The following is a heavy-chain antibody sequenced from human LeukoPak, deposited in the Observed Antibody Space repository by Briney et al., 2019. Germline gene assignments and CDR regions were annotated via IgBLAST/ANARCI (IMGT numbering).Heavy chain of an antibody. Sequence: SDPLSLTCTVSGRSISSYYWRWIRQPAGKGLEWVGRLYISGSTNYSPALKSRVTMSVDTSKNQCSLRLSSVTAANTAVYYWARECFGGWHHAIDVWGQGTMVTVSS. CDR2: LYISGST. D-gene: IGHD2-15*01. V-gene: IGHV4-4*07. CDR3: ARECFGGWHHAIDV. J-gene: IGHJ3*01. CDR1: GRSISSYY.